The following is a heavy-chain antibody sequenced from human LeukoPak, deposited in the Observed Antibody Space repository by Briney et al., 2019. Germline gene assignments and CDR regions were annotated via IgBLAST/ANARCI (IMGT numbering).Heavy chain of an antibody. CDR3: ARGAIVVVPAALYYYYYMDV. D-gene: IGHD2-2*01. J-gene: IGHJ6*03. V-gene: IGHV4-34*01. Sequence: SETLSLTCAVYGGSFSGYYWSWIRQPPGKGLEWIGEINHSGSTNYNPSLKSRVTISVDTSKNQFSLKLSYVTAADTAVYYCARGAIVVVPAALYYYYYMDVWGKGTTVTVSS. CDR1: GGSFSGYY. CDR2: INHSGST.